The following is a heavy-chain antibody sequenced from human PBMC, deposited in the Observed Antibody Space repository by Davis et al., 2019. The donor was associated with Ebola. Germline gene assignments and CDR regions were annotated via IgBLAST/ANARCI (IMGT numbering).Heavy chain of an antibody. CDR1: GGTFSSYA. J-gene: IGHJ5*02. Sequence: ASVKVSCKASGGTFSSYAISWVRQAPGQGLEWMGWSNPNSGGTNYAQKFQGWVTMTRDTSISTAYMELSRLRSDDTAVYSCARSIASAGYNWFDPWGQGTLVTVSS. D-gene: IGHD6-13*01. CDR3: ARSIASAGYNWFDP. V-gene: IGHV1-2*04. CDR2: SNPNSGGT.